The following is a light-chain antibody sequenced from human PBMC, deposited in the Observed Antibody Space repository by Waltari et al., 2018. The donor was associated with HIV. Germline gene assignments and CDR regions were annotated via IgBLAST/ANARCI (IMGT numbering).Light chain of an antibody. V-gene: IGKV1-17*02. CDR3: LQHNSYPLIT. CDR1: QGGGKD. CDR2: AAD. J-gene: IGKJ5*01. Sequence: DIQMTQSPSSLSASVGVRVTMTCRASQGGGKDSGWFQQKPGQAPIRLIYAADMLQGGVPTRFSGSGSETFFTLTITDLQPEDCATYYCLQHNSYPLITFGQGTRLEI.